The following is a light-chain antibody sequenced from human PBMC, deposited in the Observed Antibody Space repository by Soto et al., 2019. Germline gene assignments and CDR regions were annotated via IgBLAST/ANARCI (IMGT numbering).Light chain of an antibody. CDR1: QDISNY. CDR3: QQYDNLRLT. CDR2: DAS. V-gene: IGKV1-33*01. J-gene: IGKJ4*01. Sequence: DIQMTQSPSSLSASVGDRVTITCQASQDISNYLNWYQQKPGKAPKLLIYDASNLETGVPSRFSGSGSETEFTVTISSLQPEDIATYYCQQYDNLRLTFGGGTKVEIK.